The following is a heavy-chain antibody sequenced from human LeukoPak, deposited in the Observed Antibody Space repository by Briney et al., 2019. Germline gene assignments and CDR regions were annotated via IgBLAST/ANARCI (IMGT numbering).Heavy chain of an antibody. J-gene: IGHJ4*02. D-gene: IGHD2-2*01. CDR3: AIVVPAATWDY. V-gene: IGHV4-39*01. CDR2: IYYSGST. Sequence: PSETLSLTCTVSGGSISSTRYYWGWIRQPPGKGLEWIGSIYYSGSTYYNPSLKSRVTISVDTSKNQFSLKLSSVTAADTAVYYCAIVVPAATWDYWGQGTLVTVSS. CDR1: GGSISSTRYY.